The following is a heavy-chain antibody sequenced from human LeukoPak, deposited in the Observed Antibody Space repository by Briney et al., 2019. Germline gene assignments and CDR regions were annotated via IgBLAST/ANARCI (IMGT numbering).Heavy chain of an antibody. Sequence: PGGSLRLSCSASVFTFSNYDMHWVRQEKGKGLEWVSSIGTGGHTYYAPSVKGRFTISRENAKNSLYLQMNSLVAGDTAIYYCTRGGLEAPCDVWGQGTMVAVSS. CDR3: TRGGLEAPCDV. CDR2: IGTGGHT. J-gene: IGHJ3*01. V-gene: IGHV3-13*01. D-gene: IGHD5-24*01. CDR1: VFTFSNYD.